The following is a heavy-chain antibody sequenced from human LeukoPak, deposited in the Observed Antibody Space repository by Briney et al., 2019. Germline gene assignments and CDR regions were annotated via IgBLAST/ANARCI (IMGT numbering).Heavy chain of an antibody. CDR2: ISSSGGT. J-gene: IGHJ3*02. V-gene: IGHV4-39*01. D-gene: IGHD5-24*01. CDR1: GGSITSSYY. CDR3: ARQERRDGSPKGCFDI. Sequence: SETLPLTCTVSGGSITSSYYWGWIRQPPGKGLEWIGSISSSGGTYYNPSLKSRFTMSVDTSKSQFSLKLNSVTAADTAVYSCARQERRDGSPKGCFDIWGQGTMVTVSS.